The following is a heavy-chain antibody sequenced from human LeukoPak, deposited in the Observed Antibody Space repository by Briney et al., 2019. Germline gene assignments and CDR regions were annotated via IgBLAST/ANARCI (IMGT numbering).Heavy chain of an antibody. CDR2: IKQDGSEK. Sequence: GGSLRLSCAASKFTFNNYGMHWVRQAPGKGLEWVANIKQDGSEKYYVDSVRGRFTISSDNAKNSLYLQMNSLRVEDTAVYYCARGYCSGDSCYSGFYFDYWGQGTLVTVSS. J-gene: IGHJ4*02. D-gene: IGHD2-15*01. CDR3: ARGYCSGDSCYSGFYFDY. V-gene: IGHV3-7*01. CDR1: KFTFNNYG.